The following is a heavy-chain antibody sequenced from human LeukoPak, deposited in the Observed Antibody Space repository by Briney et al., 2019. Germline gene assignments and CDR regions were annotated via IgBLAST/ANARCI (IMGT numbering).Heavy chain of an antibody. D-gene: IGHD6-6*01. V-gene: IGHV4-59*01. Sequence: SETLSPTCTVSGGSISSYYWSWIRQPPGKGLEWIGYIYYSGSTNYNPSLKSRVTISVDTSKNQFSLKLSSVTAADTAVYYCARGSIAARLGYWGQGTLVTVSS. CDR3: ARGSIAARLGY. J-gene: IGHJ4*02. CDR2: IYYSGST. CDR1: GGSISSYY.